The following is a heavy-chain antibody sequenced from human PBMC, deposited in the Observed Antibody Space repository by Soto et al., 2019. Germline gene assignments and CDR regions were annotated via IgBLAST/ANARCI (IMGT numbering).Heavy chain of an antibody. CDR1: GFTFSDYY. J-gene: IGHJ2*01. CDR2: ISNGGDAV. CDR3: AKENWYLDL. V-gene: IGHV3-11*01. Sequence: QVHLVESGGGLVKPGGSLRLSCAASGFTFSDYYMSWIRQVPGKGLEWVSYISNGGDAVHYADSVKGRFTISRDNADNSLYLQMNSLNVEDTAVYYCAKENWYLDLWGRGTLVTVSS.